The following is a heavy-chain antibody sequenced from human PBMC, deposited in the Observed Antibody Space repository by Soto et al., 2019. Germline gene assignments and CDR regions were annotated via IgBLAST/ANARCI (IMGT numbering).Heavy chain of an antibody. CDR1: GASVRSGSYY. D-gene: IGHD4-17*01. CDR3: ARVEDYGDYFDY. CDR2: IYDTGTT. J-gene: IGHJ4*02. V-gene: IGHV4-61*01. Sequence: QVQLQESGPGLVKPSETLSLTCTVSGASVRSGSYYWSWVRQPPGRGLEWIGYIYDTGTTNYNPSLKSRVTMSVDTSKNQFSLKLNSLTAADTAVYYCARVEDYGDYFDYWGRGTLVTVSS.